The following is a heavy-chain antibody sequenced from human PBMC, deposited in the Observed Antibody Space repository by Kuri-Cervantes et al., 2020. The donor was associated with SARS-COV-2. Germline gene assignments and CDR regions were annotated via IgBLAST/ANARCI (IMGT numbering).Heavy chain of an antibody. D-gene: IGHD1-26*01. CDR3: ARGIVGATGEYYFDY. CDR2: IYYSGST. Sequence: GSLRLSCTVSGGSISSHYWRWIRQPPGKGLEWIGYIYYSGSTNYNPSLKSRVTISVDTSKNQFSLKLSSVTAADTAVYYCARGIVGATGEYYFDYWGQGTLVTVSS. CDR1: GGSISSHY. J-gene: IGHJ4*02. V-gene: IGHV4-59*11.